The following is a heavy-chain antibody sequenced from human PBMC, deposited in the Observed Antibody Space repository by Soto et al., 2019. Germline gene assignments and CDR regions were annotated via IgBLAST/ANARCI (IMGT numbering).Heavy chain of an antibody. CDR3: ASVRYYDSSGYSPGCFDY. V-gene: IGHV4-31*03. Sequence: QVQLQESGPGLVKPSQTLSLTCTVSGGSISSGGYYWSWIRQHPGKGLEWIVYIYYSGSTYYNPSLKSRVTISVDTSKNQFSLKLSSVTAADTAVYYCASVRYYDSSGYSPGCFDYWGQGTLVTVSS. D-gene: IGHD3-22*01. CDR1: GGSISSGGYY. CDR2: IYYSGST. J-gene: IGHJ4*02.